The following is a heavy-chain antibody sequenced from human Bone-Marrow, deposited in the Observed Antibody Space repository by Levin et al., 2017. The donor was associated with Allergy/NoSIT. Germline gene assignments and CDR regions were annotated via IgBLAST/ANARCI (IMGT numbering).Heavy chain of an antibody. V-gene: IGHV1-69*13. J-gene: IGHJ5*02. CDR1: GDTFSTFT. CDR2: ISPIFASS. CDR3: ARDSVGSLGA. Sequence: SVKVSCQTSGDTFSTFTFSWVRQAPGQGLEWMGGISPIFASSKSTQKFQGRLTLTADESTSTVYMELSSLTSEDTAVYYCARDSVGSLGAWGQGTLVTVSS. D-gene: IGHD3-16*01.